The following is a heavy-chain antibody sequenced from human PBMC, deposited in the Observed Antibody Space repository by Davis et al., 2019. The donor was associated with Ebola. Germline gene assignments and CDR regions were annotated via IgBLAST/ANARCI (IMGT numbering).Heavy chain of an antibody. D-gene: IGHD4-17*01. J-gene: IGHJ5*02. CDR3: ARAKDGDYVRLNWFDP. CDR2: INHSGST. Sequence: ESLKISCAVYGGSFSDYLWSWIRQPPGKGLEWIGEINHSGSTNYNPSLKSRVTISVDTSKNQFSLKLSSVTAADTAVYYCARAKDGDYVRLNWFDPWGQGTLVTVSS. CDR1: GGSFSDYL. V-gene: IGHV4-34*01.